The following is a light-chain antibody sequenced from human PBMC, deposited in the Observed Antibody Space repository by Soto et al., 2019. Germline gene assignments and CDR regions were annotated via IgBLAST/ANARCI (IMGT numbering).Light chain of an antibody. CDR1: QSVGTW. CDR2: GAS. Sequence: DIQMTQSPSTLSASVGGRVTITCRASQSVGTWVAWYQQKPGKAPKLLIYGASNLESGVPSRFSGSGSGTEFTLTISSLQPEDSATYYCLQDINYPWTFGQGTKVEIK. J-gene: IGKJ1*01. V-gene: IGKV1-5*01. CDR3: LQDINYPWT.